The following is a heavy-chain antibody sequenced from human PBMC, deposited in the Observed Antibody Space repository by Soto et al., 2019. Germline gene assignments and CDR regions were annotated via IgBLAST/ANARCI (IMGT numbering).Heavy chain of an antibody. D-gene: IGHD3-3*01. CDR1: GDSVSSHSAA. Sequence: PSQTLSLTCAISGDSVSSHSAAWNWIRQSPSRGLVWLGRTYYRSKWYNDYAVSVKSRITINPDTSKNQFSLQLNSVTPEDTAVYYCARSSYYDFWSGPDFDYWGRGTLVTVSS. CDR2: TYYRSKWYN. CDR3: ARSSYYDFWSGPDFDY. J-gene: IGHJ4*02. V-gene: IGHV6-1*01.